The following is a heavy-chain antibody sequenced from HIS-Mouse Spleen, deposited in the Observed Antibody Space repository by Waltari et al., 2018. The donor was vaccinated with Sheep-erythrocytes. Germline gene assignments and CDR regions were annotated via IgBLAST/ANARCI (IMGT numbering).Heavy chain of an antibody. Sequence: EVQLVESGGGLVKPGGSLRLSCAASGFTFSSYSMNWVRQAQGKGLEGVSAISSSSSYIYYADSVKGRFTISRDNAKNSLYLQMNSLRAEDTAVYYCARAIVGATRGVFDYWGQGTLVTVSS. D-gene: IGHD1-26*01. CDR3: ARAIVGATRGVFDY. CDR2: ISSSSSYI. V-gene: IGHV3-21*01. J-gene: IGHJ4*02. CDR1: GFTFSSYS.